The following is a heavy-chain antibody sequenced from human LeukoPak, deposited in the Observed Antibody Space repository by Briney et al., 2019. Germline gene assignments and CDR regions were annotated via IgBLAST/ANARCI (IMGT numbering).Heavy chain of an antibody. J-gene: IGHJ6*03. CDR3: ARGPHIVVVPAAIFAYYYYMHV. CDR1: GFTFSSYA. Sequence: GGSLRLSCAASGFTFSSYAMHWVRQAPGKGLEWVAVISYDGSNKYYADSVKGRFTTSRDNSKNTLYLQMNSLRAEDTAVYYCARGPHIVVVPAAIFAYYYYMHVWGKGTTVTVSS. D-gene: IGHD2-2*01. V-gene: IGHV3-30*04. CDR2: ISYDGSNK.